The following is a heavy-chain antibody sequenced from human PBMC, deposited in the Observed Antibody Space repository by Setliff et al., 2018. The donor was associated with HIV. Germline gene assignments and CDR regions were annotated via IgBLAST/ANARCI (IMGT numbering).Heavy chain of an antibody. V-gene: IGHV3-7*01. CDR1: GFTFSSHW. J-gene: IGHJ4*02. CDR3: ARGGTTIYNY. Sequence: GGSLRLSCAASGFTFSSHWMSWVRQAPGKGLKWVANIKQDESEKYYVDSVKGRFTISRDNAKNSLFLQMNSLRAEDTAVYYCARGGTTIYNYWGQGTLVTVSS. CDR2: IKQDESEK. D-gene: IGHD3-16*01.